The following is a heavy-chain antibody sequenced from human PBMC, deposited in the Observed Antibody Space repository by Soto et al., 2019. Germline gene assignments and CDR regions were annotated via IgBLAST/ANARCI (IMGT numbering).Heavy chain of an antibody. J-gene: IGHJ4*02. CDR2: IYWDDDK. CDR1: GFSLTTDGAG. V-gene: IGHV2-5*02. Sequence: QITLRETGPTLVNPTQTLTLTYTLSGFSLTTDGAGVGWIRQPPGKALEWLALIYWDDDKRYSPSLRSRLTITKDTSKNQVVLTMINVDPVDTATYYCAHRPLDYNSYAPYFDYWGQGTLVTVSS. D-gene: IGHD4-4*01. CDR3: AHRPLDYNSYAPYFDY.